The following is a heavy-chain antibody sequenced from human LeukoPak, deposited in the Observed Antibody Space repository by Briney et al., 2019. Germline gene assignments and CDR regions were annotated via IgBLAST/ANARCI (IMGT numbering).Heavy chain of an antibody. D-gene: IGHD3-10*01. Sequence: SETLSLTCTVSGGSISSSSYYWAWIRQPPGKGLEWIGSISYSGSTFYNPSLKSRVTISVDKSKNQFSLKLSSVTAADTAVYYCADYYYGSGSYGHWGQGTLVTVSS. CDR2: ISYSGST. V-gene: IGHV4-39*07. CDR3: ADYYYGSGSYGH. CDR1: GGSISSSSYY. J-gene: IGHJ4*02.